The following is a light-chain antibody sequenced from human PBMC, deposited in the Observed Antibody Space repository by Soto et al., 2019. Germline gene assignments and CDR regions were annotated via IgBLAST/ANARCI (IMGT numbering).Light chain of an antibody. J-gene: IGKJ5*01. CDR1: QSVSSY. Sequence: ELVLTQSPATLSLSPGQRATLSCRASQSVSSYLAWYQQKTGQAPRLLIYDASNRATGIPARFSGSGSGTDFTLTISSLEPEDFAVYYCQQRSNWPPGITVGQGTRLEIK. CDR3: QQRSNWPPGIT. V-gene: IGKV3-11*01. CDR2: DAS.